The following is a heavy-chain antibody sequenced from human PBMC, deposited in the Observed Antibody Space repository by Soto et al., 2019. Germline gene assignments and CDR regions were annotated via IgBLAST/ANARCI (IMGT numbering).Heavy chain of an antibody. V-gene: IGHV1-3*01. CDR1: GYTFTSYG. CDR2: INAGNGNT. D-gene: IGHD6-13*01. J-gene: IGHJ5*02. Sequence: ASVKVSCKASGYTFTSYGIHWVRQAPGQRLEWMGWINAGNGNTDFSQKFQGRVTITRDTSASTAYMELSSLKSEDTALYYCARGWMDTCSWYRADLFDPWGQGTLVPVAS. CDR3: ARGWMDTCSWYRADLFDP.